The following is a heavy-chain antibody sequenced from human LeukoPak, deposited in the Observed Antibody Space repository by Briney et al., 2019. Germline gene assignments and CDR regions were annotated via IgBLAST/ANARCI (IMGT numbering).Heavy chain of an antibody. D-gene: IGHD2-15*01. CDR3: ARGYCSGGSCYSYYYYNYMDV. J-gene: IGHJ6*03. CDR1: GGSLSSYY. V-gene: IGHV4-4*07. CDR2: IYTSGST. Sequence: SETLSLTCTVSGGSLSSYYWNWIRQPAGKGLEWIGRIYTSGSTNYNPSLKSRVTMSVDTSKNQFSLKLSSVTAADTAVYYCARGYCSGGSCYSYYYYNYMDVWGKGTTVTVSS.